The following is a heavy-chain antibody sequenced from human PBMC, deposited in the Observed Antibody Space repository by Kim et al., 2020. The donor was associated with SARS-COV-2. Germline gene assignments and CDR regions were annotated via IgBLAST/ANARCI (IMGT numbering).Heavy chain of an antibody. V-gene: IGHV1-8*01. CDR3: ARGVYQFRGRRRVAAAGIDYFDY. D-gene: IGHD6-13*01. Sequence: ASVKVSCKASGYTFTSYDINWVRQATGQGLEWMGWMNPNSGNTGYAQKFQGRVTMTRNTSISTAYMELSSLRSEDTAVYYCARGVYQFRGRRRVAAAGIDYFDYWGQGTLVTVSS. CDR2: MNPNSGNT. CDR1: GYTFTSYD. J-gene: IGHJ4*02.